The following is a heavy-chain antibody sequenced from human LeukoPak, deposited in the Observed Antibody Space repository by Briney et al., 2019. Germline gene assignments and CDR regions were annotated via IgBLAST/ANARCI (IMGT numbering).Heavy chain of an antibody. CDR3: ARDHLANLASRLFDP. V-gene: IGHV4-59*12. D-gene: IGHD3-3*01. J-gene: IGHJ5*02. Sequence: SETLCLTCTVSGGSISSYYLSWIRQPPGKGLEWIGYIYYNGSTNYNPSLKSRVTISVDTSKNQFSLKLSSVTAADTAVYYCARDHLANLASRLFDPWGQGTLVTVSS. CDR2: IYYNGST. CDR1: GGSISSYY.